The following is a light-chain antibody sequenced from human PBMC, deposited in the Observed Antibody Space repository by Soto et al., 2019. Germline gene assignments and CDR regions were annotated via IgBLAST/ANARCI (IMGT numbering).Light chain of an antibody. Sequence: QSALTQPRSVSGSPGQSVTICCTGTSSDVGGYNYVSWYQQHPGRAPKLMIYDVSKRPSGVPDRFSGFKSGNTASLTISGLQAEDEADYSCCSHAGTYIYVFGTGTKLTVL. J-gene: IGLJ1*01. CDR1: SSDVGGYNY. CDR3: CSHAGTYIYV. CDR2: DVS. V-gene: IGLV2-11*01.